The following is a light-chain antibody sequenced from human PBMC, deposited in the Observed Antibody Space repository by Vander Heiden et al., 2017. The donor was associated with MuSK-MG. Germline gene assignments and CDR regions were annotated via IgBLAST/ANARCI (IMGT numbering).Light chain of an antibody. V-gene: IGKV1-33*01. CDR1: QDISNY. J-gene: IGKJ4*01. CDR3: QQDDNRPLT. CDR2: DAS. Sequence: DIQMTQYSSSLSASVGDRVTITCQATQDISNYVNWYQQKPGKAPKLLIYDASNLETGVPARFSGSGSGTDFTFTISSLQPEDIATYYCQQDDNRPLTFGGGTKVEIK.